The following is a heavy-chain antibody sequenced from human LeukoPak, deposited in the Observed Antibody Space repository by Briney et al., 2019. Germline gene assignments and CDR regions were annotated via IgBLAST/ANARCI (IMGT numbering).Heavy chain of an antibody. V-gene: IGHV3-21*04. Sequence: GGSLRLSCAASGFTFSSYSMNWVRQAPGKGLEWVSSISSSSYIYYADSVKGRFTISRDNAKNSLYLQMNSLRAEDTAVYYCAKGFYCSSSTCLDYWGQGTLVTVSS. CDR1: GFTFSSYS. CDR3: AKGFYCSSSTCLDY. CDR2: ISSSSYI. J-gene: IGHJ4*02. D-gene: IGHD2-2*01.